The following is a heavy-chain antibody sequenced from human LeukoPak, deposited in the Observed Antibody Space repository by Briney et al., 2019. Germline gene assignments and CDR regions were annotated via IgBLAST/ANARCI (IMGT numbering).Heavy chain of an antibody. CDR2: ISSSSSTM. J-gene: IGHJ4*02. V-gene: IGHV3-48*02. CDR3: ARDLSDYGDYYDY. Sequence: PGGSLRLSCAASGFTFSSHSMSWVRQAPGKGLEWVSYISSSSSTMYYADSVKGRFTISRDNAKNSLYLQMNSLRDEDTAVYYCARDLSDYGDYYDYWGQGTLATVSS. D-gene: IGHD4-17*01. CDR1: GFTFSSHS.